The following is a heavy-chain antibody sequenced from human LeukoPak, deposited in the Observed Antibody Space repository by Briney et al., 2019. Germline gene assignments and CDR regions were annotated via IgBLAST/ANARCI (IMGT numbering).Heavy chain of an antibody. CDR2: IYTSGST. Sequence: PSETLSLTCTVSGGSISSYYWSWIRQPAGEGLEWIGRIYTSGSTNYNPSLKSRVTISVDRSKNQFSLKLSSVTAADTAVYYCARDPGRGWFDPWGQGTLVTVSS. J-gene: IGHJ5*02. CDR3: ARDPGRGWFDP. CDR1: GGSISSYY. V-gene: IGHV4-4*07.